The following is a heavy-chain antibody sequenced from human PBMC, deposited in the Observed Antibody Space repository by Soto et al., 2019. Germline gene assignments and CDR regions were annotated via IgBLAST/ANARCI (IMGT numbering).Heavy chain of an antibody. J-gene: IGHJ6*02. Sequence: SETLSLTCAVYGGSFSGYYWSWIRQPPGKGLEWIGEINHSGSTNYNPSLKSRVTISVDTSKNQFSLKLSSVTAADTAVYYCARGRLLWFGGRYYYYGMDVWGQGTTVTVSS. CDR3: ARGRLLWFGGRYYYYGMDV. V-gene: IGHV4-34*01. CDR1: GGSFSGYY. CDR2: INHSGST. D-gene: IGHD3-10*01.